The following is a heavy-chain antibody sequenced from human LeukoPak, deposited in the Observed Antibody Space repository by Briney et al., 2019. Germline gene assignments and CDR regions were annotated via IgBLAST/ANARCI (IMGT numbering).Heavy chain of an antibody. CDR1: GYTFTSYG. CDR3: ARDTAYESIAARPGWFDP. V-gene: IGHV1-18*01. D-gene: IGHD6-6*01. Sequence: ASVKVSCKASGYTFTSYGISWVRQAPGQGLEWMGWIRAYNGNTNYAQKLQGRVTMTTDTSTSTAYMELRSLRSDDTAVYYCARDTAYESIAARPGWFDPWGQGTLVTVSS. J-gene: IGHJ5*02. CDR2: IRAYNGNT.